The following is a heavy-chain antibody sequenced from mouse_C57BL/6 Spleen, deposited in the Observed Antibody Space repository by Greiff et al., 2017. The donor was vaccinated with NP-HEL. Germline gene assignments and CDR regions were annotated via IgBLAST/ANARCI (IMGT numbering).Heavy chain of an antibody. CDR3: ARGFFDY. CDR1: GYTFTSYW. J-gene: IGHJ2*01. Sequence: QVQLKQPGAELVMPGASVKLSCKASGYTFTSYWMHWVKQRPGQGLEWIGEIDPSDSYTNYNQKFKGKSTLTVDKSSSTAYMQLSRLTSEDSAVYYCARGFFDYWGQSTTLTVSS. V-gene: IGHV1-69*01. CDR2: IDPSDSYT.